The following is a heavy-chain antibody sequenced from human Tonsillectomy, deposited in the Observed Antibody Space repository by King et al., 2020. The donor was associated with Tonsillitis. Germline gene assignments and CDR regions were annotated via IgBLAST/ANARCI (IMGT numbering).Heavy chain of an antibody. V-gene: IGHV3-11*01. J-gene: IGHJ4*02. CDR2: ISISGGTK. CDR3: ARDKLRFLEWYFFDS. CDR1: GFTFSDYY. D-gene: IGHD3-3*01. Sequence: HVQLVESGGGLVKPGGSLRLSCAASGFTFSDYYISWIRQAPGKGLEWVSSISISGGTKYYADSVKGRFTISRDNAKNSLYLQMNSLRAEDTAVYYCARDKLRFLEWYFFDSWGQGTLVTVSS.